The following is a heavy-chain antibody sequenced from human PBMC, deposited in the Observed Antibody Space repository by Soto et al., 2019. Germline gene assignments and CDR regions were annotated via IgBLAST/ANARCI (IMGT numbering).Heavy chain of an antibody. V-gene: IGHV1-2*02. CDR2: INPNSGDA. CDR3: AREASAVLALVC. D-gene: IGHD6-19*01. J-gene: IGHJ4*02. Sequence: QVQLVHSGAELKKPGASVKVSCKASGYTFTAYAMHWVRQAPGQGLEWMGWINPNSGDATYAQKFQGRVTMTMDTSITTAYMELSSLSYDDTAVYYFAREASAVLALVCWGQGTLVTVSS. CDR1: GYTFTAYA.